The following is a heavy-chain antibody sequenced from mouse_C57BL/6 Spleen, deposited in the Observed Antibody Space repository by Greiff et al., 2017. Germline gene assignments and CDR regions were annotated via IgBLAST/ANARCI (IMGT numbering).Heavy chain of an antibody. Sequence: QVQLQQPGAELVKPGASVKLSCKASGYTFTSYWMHWVKQRPGQGLEWIGMIHPNSGSTNYNENFKSKATLTVDKSSSTAYMQLSSLTSEDSAVYYCARSGYSYWYFDGWGTGTTVTVSS. CDR2: IHPNSGST. D-gene: IGHD2-12*01. J-gene: IGHJ1*03. CDR1: GYTFTSYW. CDR3: ARSGYSYWYFDG. V-gene: IGHV1-64*01.